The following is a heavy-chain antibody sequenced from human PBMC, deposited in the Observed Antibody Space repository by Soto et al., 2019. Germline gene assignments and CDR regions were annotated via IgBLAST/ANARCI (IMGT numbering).Heavy chain of an antibody. D-gene: IGHD2-8*01. J-gene: IGHJ4*02. V-gene: IGHV3-23*01. Sequence: GGSLRLSCAASGFTFSSYAMSWVRQAPGKGLEWVSAISGSGGSTYYADSVKGRFTISRDNSKNTLYLQMNSLRAEDTAVYYCAKKGYCTNGVCYDYWGQGTLVTVSS. CDR2: ISGSGGST. CDR3: AKKGYCTNGVCYDY. CDR1: GFTFSSYA.